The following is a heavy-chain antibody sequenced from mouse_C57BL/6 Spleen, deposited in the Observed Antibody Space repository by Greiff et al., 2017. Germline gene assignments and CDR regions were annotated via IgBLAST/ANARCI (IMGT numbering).Heavy chain of an antibody. CDR3: ARGRGFITTSFDY. CDR1: GYSITSGYY. D-gene: IGHD1-1*01. Sequence: VQLKESGPGLVKPSQSLSLTCSVTGYSITSGYYWNWIRQFPGNKLEWMGYISYDGSNNYNPSLKNRISITRDTSKNQFFLKLNSVTTEDTATYYCARGRGFITTSFDYWGQGTTLTVSS. V-gene: IGHV3-6*01. J-gene: IGHJ2*01. CDR2: ISYDGSN.